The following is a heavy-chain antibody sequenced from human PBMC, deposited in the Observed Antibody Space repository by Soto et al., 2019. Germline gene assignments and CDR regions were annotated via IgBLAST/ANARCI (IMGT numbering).Heavy chain of an antibody. J-gene: IGHJ4*02. CDR1: GGSISSYY. CDR2: IYYSGST. Sequence: SETLSLTCTVSGGSISSYYWSWIRQPPGKGLEWIGYIYYSGSTNYNPSLKSRVTISVDTSKNQFSLKLSSVTAADTAVYYCARVGIGENRVYYFDYWGQGTLVTVSS. V-gene: IGHV4-59*01. D-gene: IGHD1-26*01. CDR3: ARVGIGENRVYYFDY.